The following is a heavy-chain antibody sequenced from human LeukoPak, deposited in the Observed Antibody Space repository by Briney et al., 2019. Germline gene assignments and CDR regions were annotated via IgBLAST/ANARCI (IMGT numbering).Heavy chain of an antibody. V-gene: IGHV3-21*01. Sequence: GGSLRLSCAASGFTFSSYSMNWARQAPGKGLEWVSSISSSSSYIYYADSVKGRFTISRDNAKNSLYLQMNSLRAEDTAVYYCARDQNNWNEKDYWGQGTLVTVSS. D-gene: IGHD1-1*01. CDR1: GFTFSSYS. CDR2: ISSSSSYI. J-gene: IGHJ4*02. CDR3: ARDQNNWNEKDY.